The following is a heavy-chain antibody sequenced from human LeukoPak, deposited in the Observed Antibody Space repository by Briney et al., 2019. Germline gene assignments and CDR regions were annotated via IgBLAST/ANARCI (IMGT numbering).Heavy chain of an antibody. D-gene: IGHD2-2*01. CDR3: ARRQRYPYYFNS. V-gene: IGHV4-39*01. CDR1: NASIATSSYY. CDR2: IYYSGTP. J-gene: IGHJ4*02. Sequence: PSETLSLTCTVSNASIATSSYYWGWIRQPPGKGLEWIGNIYYSGTPNYNPSLKGRVAFFLDTSKNQFSLKPTSVTAADTAVYYCARRQRYPYYFNSWGQGTLVTVSS.